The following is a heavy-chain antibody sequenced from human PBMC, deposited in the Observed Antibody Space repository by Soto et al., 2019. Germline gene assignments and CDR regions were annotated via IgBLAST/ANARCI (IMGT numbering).Heavy chain of an antibody. Sequence: ASVNVSCKASGYTFTSYCISWVRQAPGQGLEWMGWISAYNGNTNYAQKLQGRVTMTTDTSTSTAYMELRSLRSDDTAVYYCARVSAVAGPGYWGQGTLVTVSS. CDR3: ARVSAVAGPGY. CDR2: ISAYNGNT. V-gene: IGHV1-18*01. CDR1: GYTFTSYC. D-gene: IGHD6-19*01. J-gene: IGHJ4*02.